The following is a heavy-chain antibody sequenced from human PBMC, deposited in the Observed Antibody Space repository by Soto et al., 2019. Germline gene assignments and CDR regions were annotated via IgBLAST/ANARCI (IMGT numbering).Heavy chain of an antibody. CDR2: IYYSGST. CDR1: GGSISSYY. J-gene: IGHJ3*02. Sequence: SETLSLTCTVSGGSISSYYWSWIRQPPGKGLEWIGYIYYSGSTNYNPSLKSRVTISVDTSKNHFSLKLSSVTAADTAVYYCARGQQLVRYAFDIWGQGTMVTVSS. D-gene: IGHD6-6*01. V-gene: IGHV4-59*01. CDR3: ARGQQLVRYAFDI.